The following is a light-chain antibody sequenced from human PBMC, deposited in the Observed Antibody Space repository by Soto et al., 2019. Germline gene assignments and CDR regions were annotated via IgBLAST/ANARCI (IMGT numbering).Light chain of an antibody. CDR2: DAS. CDR1: QSVSNY. V-gene: IGKV3-11*01. CDR3: QHRSNWPRLT. Sequence: EIVLTQSPATLSLSPGERATLSCRASQSVSNYLAWYQQKPGQAPRLLIYDASNRATGIPARFSGSGSGTDFTLTISSLEPDDFTVYYCQHRSNWPRLTFGGGTKVEIK. J-gene: IGKJ4*01.